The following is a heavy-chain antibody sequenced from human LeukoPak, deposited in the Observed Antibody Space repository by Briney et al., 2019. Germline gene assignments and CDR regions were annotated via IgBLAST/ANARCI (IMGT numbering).Heavy chain of an antibody. CDR1: GFTFSGYW. V-gene: IGHV3-74*01. CDR2: VTRDGSGT. Sequence: GGSLRLCCAASGFTFSGYWMHWGRQAPGKGLVWVARVTRDGSGTNYADSVRGRFTISRDNGKNTLYLQMNSLRAEDTAVYYCARDGDGYNFDYWGQGTLVTVSS. CDR3: ARDGDGYNFDY. D-gene: IGHD5-24*01. J-gene: IGHJ4*02.